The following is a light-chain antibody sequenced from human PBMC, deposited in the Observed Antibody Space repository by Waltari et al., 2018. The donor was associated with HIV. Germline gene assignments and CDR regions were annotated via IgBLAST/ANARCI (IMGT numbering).Light chain of an antibody. CDR1: SSNIGAGYD. V-gene: IGLV1-40*01. J-gene: IGLJ3*02. CDR2: GAS. Sequence: QSVLTQPPSVSGAPGQRVTISCTGNSSNIGAGYDVHWYQQLPGIAPKPLIYGASNRPSGVPDRFSGPKSGASASLAITGLQAEDEADYYCQAYDSSLSGFWVFGGGTKLTVL. CDR3: QAYDSSLSGFWV.